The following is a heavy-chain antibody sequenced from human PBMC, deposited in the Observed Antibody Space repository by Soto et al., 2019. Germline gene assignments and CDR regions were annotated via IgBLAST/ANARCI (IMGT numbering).Heavy chain of an antibody. CDR1: GYTLTELS. V-gene: IGHV1-24*01. Sequence: ASVKVSCKASGYTLTELSMHWVRQAPGKGLEWMGGFDPEDGETIYAQKFQGRVTMTRDTSTSTVYMELSSLRSEDTAVYYCARDWDSSGWPEVWGQGTLVTVSS. J-gene: IGHJ4*02. CDR3: ARDWDSSGWPEV. CDR2: FDPEDGET. D-gene: IGHD6-19*01.